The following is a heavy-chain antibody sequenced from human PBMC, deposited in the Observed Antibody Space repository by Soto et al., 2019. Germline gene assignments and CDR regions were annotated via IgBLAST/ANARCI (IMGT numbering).Heavy chain of an antibody. CDR1: GYTFTGHY. J-gene: IGHJ4*02. CDR3: ARPWSVAPLIGH. Sequence: QVQLVQSGAEEKKPGASVKVSCKASGYTFTGHYMYWVRQAPGQGLEWMGWINPNSGGTTYPQKFQGRVTMTTDTSTSTADMELSSLRSDDTVVYYCARPWSVAPLIGHWGQGTLVTVSS. D-gene: IGHD6-6*01. V-gene: IGHV1-2*02. CDR2: INPNSGGT.